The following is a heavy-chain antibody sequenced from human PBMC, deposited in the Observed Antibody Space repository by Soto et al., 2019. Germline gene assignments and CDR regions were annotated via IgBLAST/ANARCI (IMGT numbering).Heavy chain of an antibody. CDR2: LYWDDYT. D-gene: IGHD5-12*01. V-gene: IGHV2-5*02. CDR3: AHMDSDYDYNWYFGL. Sequence: QITLKESGPTLVKPTQTLTLPCTFSGFSLSTSGVGVGWIGRPTGKALEWLALLYWDDYTRYRPIPKSRLTITKDTYKNQVVLTMTNMDPVDTATYFCAHMDSDYDYNWYFGLLGRSTPVTVFS. CDR1: GFSLSTSGVG. J-gene: IGHJ2*01.